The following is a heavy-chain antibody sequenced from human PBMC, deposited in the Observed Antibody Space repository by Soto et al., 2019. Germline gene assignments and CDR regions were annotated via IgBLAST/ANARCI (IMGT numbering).Heavy chain of an antibody. CDR2: ISWNSGSI. CDR3: AKDRLITFGGVIVD. CDR1: GFSFDDYA. J-gene: IGHJ4*02. Sequence: EVQLVESGGGLVQPGRSLRLSCAASGFSFDDYAMHWVRQVPGKGLEWVSGISWNSGSIGYADSVKGRFTISRDNAKNSLYLQMNSLRAEDTALYYCAKDRLITFGGVIVDWGQGTLVTVSS. D-gene: IGHD3-16*02. V-gene: IGHV3-9*01.